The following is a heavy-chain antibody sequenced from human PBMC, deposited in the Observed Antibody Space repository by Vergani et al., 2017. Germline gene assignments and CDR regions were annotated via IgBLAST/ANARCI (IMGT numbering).Heavy chain of an antibody. CDR3: AGKVWFGEQFDY. D-gene: IGHD3-10*01. J-gene: IGHJ4*02. CDR1: GFTFSSYA. V-gene: IGHV3-23*01. CDR2: ISGSGGST. Sequence: EVQLLESGGGLVQPGGSLRLSCAASGFTFSSYAMSWVRQAPGKGLEWVSAISGSGGSTYYADSVKGRFTISRDNSKNTLYLQMNSLRAEDTAVYYCAGKVWFGEQFDYWGQGTLVTVSS.